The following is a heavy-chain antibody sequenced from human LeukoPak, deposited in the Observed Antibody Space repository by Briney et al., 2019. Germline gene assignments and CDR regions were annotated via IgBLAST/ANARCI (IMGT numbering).Heavy chain of an antibody. J-gene: IGHJ4*02. CDR1: GFTFSSYG. Sequence: PGRSLRLSCAASGFTFSSYGMHWVRQAPGKGLEWVAVISYDGRNKYYADSVKGRFTISRDNSKNTLYLQMNSLRAEDTAVYYCAKEALSGSYKGAFDYWGQGTLVTVSS. D-gene: IGHD1-26*01. CDR2: ISYDGRNK. V-gene: IGHV3-30*18. CDR3: AKEALSGSYKGAFDY.